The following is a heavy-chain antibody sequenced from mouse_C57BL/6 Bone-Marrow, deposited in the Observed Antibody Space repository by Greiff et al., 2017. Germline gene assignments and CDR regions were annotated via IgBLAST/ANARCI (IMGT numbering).Heavy chain of an antibody. CDR3: ARPGNPWDYYAMDY. V-gene: IGHV5-2*01. D-gene: IGHD2-1*01. J-gene: IGHJ4*01. CDR2: INRDGGST. CDR1: EYEFPSHA. Sequence: DVHLVESGGGLVQPGESLKLSCESNEYEFPSHAMSWVRKTPGQRLELVAAINRDGGSTYYPDTMERRFTITRDNTKKTLYLQMSSLRSEDTALYYCARPGNPWDYYAMDYWGQGTSVTVSS.